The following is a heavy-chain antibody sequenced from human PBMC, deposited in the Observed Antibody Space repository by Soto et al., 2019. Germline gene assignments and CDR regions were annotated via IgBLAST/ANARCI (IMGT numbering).Heavy chain of an antibody. CDR3: ASWGMVVEMATITGL. V-gene: IGHV3-74*01. Sequence: GGSLRLSCAASGFTFSSYWMHWVRQAPGKGLVWVSRINSDGSSTSYADSVKGRFTISRDNAKNTLYLQMNSLRAEDTAVYYCASWGMVVEMATITGLWGQGTLVTVSS. CDR2: INSDGSST. J-gene: IGHJ4*02. CDR1: GFTFSSYW. D-gene: IGHD5-12*01.